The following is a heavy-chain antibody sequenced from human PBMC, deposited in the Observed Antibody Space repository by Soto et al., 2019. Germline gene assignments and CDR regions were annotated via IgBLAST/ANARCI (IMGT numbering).Heavy chain of an antibody. D-gene: IGHD6-13*01. CDR2: ISYDGSNK. Sequence: QVQLVESGGGVVQPGRSLRLSCAASGFTFSSYAMHWVRQAPGKGLEWVAVISYDGSNKYYADSVKGRFTISRDNSKNTLYLQMNSLRAEDTAVYYCVRPEGIAEYYFDYWGQGTLVTVSS. J-gene: IGHJ4*02. V-gene: IGHV3-30-3*01. CDR3: VRPEGIAEYYFDY. CDR1: GFTFSSYA.